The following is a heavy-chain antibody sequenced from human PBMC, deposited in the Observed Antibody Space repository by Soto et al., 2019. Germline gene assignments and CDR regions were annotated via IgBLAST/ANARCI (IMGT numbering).Heavy chain of an antibody. D-gene: IGHD3-22*01. V-gene: IGHV3-48*01. CDR1: GFTFRNYG. J-gene: IGHJ3*01. CDR3: ARDQLYYNDISGRPLNAFDV. CDR2: IGLGSSTK. Sequence: GGSVRLSCAASGFTFRNYGMNWVRQAPGKGLEWVSYIGLGSSTKYYADSVEGRFTISRDNAKNSLYLQMNSLRAEDTAVYYCARDQLYYNDISGRPLNAFDVWGQGTMVTVSS.